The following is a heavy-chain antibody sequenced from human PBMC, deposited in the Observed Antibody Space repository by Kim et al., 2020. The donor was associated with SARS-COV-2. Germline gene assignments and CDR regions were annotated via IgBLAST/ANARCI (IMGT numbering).Heavy chain of an antibody. V-gene: IGHV4-59*01. CDR3: ARDPGSSGSINPGGMDV. Sequence: SETLSLTCTVSGGSISSYYWSWIRQPPGKGLEWIGYIYYSGSTNYNPSLKSRVTISVDTSKNQFSLKLSSVTAADTAVYYCARDPGSSGSINPGGMDVWGQGTTVTVSS. D-gene: IGHD3-22*01. CDR1: GGSISSYY. J-gene: IGHJ6*02. CDR2: IYYSGST.